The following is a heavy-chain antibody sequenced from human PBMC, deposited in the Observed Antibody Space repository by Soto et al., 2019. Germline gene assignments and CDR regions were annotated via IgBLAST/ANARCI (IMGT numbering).Heavy chain of an antibody. CDR1: GYTFTGYY. CDR3: ARGWYLRYDSSGYSLDY. D-gene: IGHD3-22*01. CDR2: INPNSGGT. J-gene: IGHJ4*02. V-gene: IGHV1-2*02. Sequence: ASVKVSFKASGYTFTGYYMHWVRQAPGQGLEWMGWINPNSGGTNYAQKFQGRVTMTRDTSISTAYMELSRLRSDDTAVYYCARGWYLRYDSSGYSLDYWGQGPLVTVSS.